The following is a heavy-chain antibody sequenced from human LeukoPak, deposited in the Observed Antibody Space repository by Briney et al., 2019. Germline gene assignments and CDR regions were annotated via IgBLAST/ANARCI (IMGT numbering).Heavy chain of an antibody. D-gene: IGHD7-27*01. J-gene: IGHJ4*02. V-gene: IGHV4-59*01. CDR2: IYYTET. CDR1: GGSFSGYY. CDR3: ATRKLGNDY. Sequence: SETLSLTCAVYGGSFSGYYWSWLRQSPGKGLEWIGYIYYTETSYNPSLKSRVTISADTSKNQFSLKLYSVTAADTAVYYCATRKLGNDYWGQGTLVTVSS.